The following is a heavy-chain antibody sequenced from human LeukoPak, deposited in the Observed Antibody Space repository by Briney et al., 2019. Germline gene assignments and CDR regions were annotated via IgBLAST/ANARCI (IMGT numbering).Heavy chain of an antibody. CDR1: GYSISSGYY. CDR2: IYHSGST. V-gene: IGHV4-38-2*01. CDR3: ARLDTAMVSFDY. D-gene: IGHD5-18*01. J-gene: IGHJ4*02. Sequence: SETLSLTCAVSGYSISSGYYWGWIRQPPGKGLEWMGSIYHSGSTYYNPSLKSRVTISVDTSKNQFSLKLSSLTAADTAVYYCARLDTAMVSFDYWGQGTLVTVSS.